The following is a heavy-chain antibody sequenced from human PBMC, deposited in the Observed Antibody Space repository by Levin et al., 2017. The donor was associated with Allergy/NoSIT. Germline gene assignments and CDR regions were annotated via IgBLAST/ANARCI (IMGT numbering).Heavy chain of an antibody. CDR1: GFTVSSNY. V-gene: IGHV3-53*01. D-gene: IGHD3-22*01. J-gene: IGHJ4*02. CDR3: AGGWFSNYYDSSGYFSYFDY. CDR2: IYSGGST. Sequence: GESLKISCAASGFTVSSNYMSWVRQAPGKGLEWVSVIYSGGSTYYADSVKGRFTISRDNSKNTLYLQMNSLRAEDTAVYYCAGGWFSNYYDSSGYFSYFDYWGQGTLVTVSS.